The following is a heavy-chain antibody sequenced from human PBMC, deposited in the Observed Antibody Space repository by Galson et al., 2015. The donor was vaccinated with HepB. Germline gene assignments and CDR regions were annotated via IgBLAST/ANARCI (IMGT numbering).Heavy chain of an antibody. Sequence: SLRLSCAASGFTFSSYWMSWVRQAPGKGLEWVSAISGSGGSTYYADSVKGRFTISRDNSKNTLYLQMNSLRAEDTAVYYCAKDHAYDSSGYYFAIGYYFDYWGQGTLVTVSS. D-gene: IGHD3-22*01. CDR3: AKDHAYDSSGYYFAIGYYFDY. V-gene: IGHV3-23*01. J-gene: IGHJ4*02. CDR2: ISGSGGST. CDR1: GFTFSSYW.